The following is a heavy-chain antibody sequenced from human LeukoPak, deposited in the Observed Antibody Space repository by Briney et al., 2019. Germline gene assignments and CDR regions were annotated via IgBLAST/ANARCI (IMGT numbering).Heavy chain of an antibody. CDR3: ARGGLTGPLGD. J-gene: IGHJ4*02. V-gene: IGHV4-39*07. CDR1: GGSISSGGYY. CDR2: IYSSGTT. D-gene: IGHD3-9*01. Sequence: PSETLSLTCTVSGGSISSGGYYWSWIRQPPGKGLEWIGSIYSSGTTYYNPSLNSRVTISLDRSKNQFSLRLSSVTAADTVVFYCARGGLTGPLGDWGQGTLVTVSS.